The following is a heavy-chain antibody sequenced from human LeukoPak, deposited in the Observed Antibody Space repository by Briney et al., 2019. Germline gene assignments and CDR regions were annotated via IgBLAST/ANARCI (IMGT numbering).Heavy chain of an antibody. Sequence: GGSLRLSCAASGFTFSNYAMSWVRQAPGKGLEWVSAISNDGGTTYYADSVEGRITIFRDNSKNTVFLQMNSLRVEDTAIYYCAKAPRDYYGLGGDWLDPWGQGTLVTVSS. CDR2: ISNDGGTT. V-gene: IGHV3-23*01. J-gene: IGHJ5*02. CDR1: GFTFSNYA. D-gene: IGHD3-10*01. CDR3: AKAPRDYYGLGGDWLDP.